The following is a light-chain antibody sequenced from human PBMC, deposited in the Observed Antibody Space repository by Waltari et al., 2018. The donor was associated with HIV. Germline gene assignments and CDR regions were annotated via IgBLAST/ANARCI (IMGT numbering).Light chain of an antibody. CDR2: INN. J-gene: IGLJ3*02. CDR1: ISNVGCNA. Sequence: QSVLTQPPSASGAPGQRVTTSCSGSISNVGCNAVKWDQLPPGTDPKLLIYINNPRPSGVPDRFSGSKSGTSASLAISGLRSEDEADYYCATWDDTLGGVFGGGTKVSVL. CDR3: ATWDDTLGGV. V-gene: IGLV1-44*01.